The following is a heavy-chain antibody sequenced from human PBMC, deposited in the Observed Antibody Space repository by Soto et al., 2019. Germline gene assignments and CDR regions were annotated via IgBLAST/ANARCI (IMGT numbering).Heavy chain of an antibody. CDR1: GYTFTSYG. D-gene: IGHD6-13*01. CDR2: ISAYNGNT. V-gene: IGHV1-18*01. Sequence: QVQLVQSGAEVKKPGASVKVSCKASGYTFTSYGISWVRQAPGQGLEWMGWISAYNGNTNYAQKLQGRVTMTTDTSTGTAYRGLRSLRADGTAVYYCARDGCSTNFAYWGQGTLVTVSS. J-gene: IGHJ4*02. CDR3: ARDGCSTNFAY.